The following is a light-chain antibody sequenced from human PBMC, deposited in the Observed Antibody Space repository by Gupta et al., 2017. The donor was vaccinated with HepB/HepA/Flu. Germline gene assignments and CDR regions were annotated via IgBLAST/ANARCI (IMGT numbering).Light chain of an antibody. Sequence: QSALTQPASVSGSPGQSIAISCIGISSDIDTYNYVSWYQQYPGQTPKLIIYDVTHRPSGVSSRFSGSKSGNTASLTIAGLRAEDEANYYCSSYTSSSIFVVFGGGTKLTVL. CDR3: SSYTSSSIFVV. CDR1: SSDIDTYNY. V-gene: IGLV2-14*01. J-gene: IGLJ2*01. CDR2: DVT.